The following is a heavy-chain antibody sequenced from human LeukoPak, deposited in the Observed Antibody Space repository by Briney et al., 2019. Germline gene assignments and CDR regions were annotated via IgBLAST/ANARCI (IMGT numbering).Heavy chain of an antibody. Sequence: SETLSLTCTVSGYSITTTYYWGWIRQSPRKGLEWIGGIYHSGTTYYNPSLKSRVTMSVETSQNQFSLKVRSVTAADTAVYYCARAPITAGGNFDLWGRGTLVTVSS. J-gene: IGHJ2*01. V-gene: IGHV4-38-2*02. D-gene: IGHD6-13*01. CDR2: IYHSGTT. CDR3: ARAPITAGGNFDL. CDR1: GYSITTTYY.